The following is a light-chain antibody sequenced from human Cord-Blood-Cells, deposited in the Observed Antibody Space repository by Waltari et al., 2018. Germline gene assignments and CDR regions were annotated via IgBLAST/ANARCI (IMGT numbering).Light chain of an antibody. CDR2: DVS. V-gene: IGLV2-11*01. CDR1: SSDVGGYNY. CDR3: CSYAGSYTNWV. Sequence: QSALTQPRSVSGSPGQSVTISCTGTSSDVGGYNYVSWYQQHPGKAPKLMLYDVSKRPSGVPDRFSGSKSGNTASLTISGLQAEDEADYYCCSYAGSYTNWVFGGGTKLTVL. J-gene: IGLJ3*02.